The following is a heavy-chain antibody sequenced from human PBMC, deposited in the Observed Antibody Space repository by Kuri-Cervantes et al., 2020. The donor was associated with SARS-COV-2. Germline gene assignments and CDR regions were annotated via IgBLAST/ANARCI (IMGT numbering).Heavy chain of an antibody. V-gene: IGHV3-48*01. CDR3: AKDADSSGYYHAFDV. Sequence: GGSLRLSCAASGFTFSSYSMNWVRQAPGKGLEWVSYISSSSSTIYYADSVKGRFTISRDNAKNSLYLQMNSLRAEDTAVYYCAKDADSSGYYHAFDVWGQGTMVTVSS. D-gene: IGHD3-22*01. CDR1: GFTFSSYS. J-gene: IGHJ3*01. CDR2: ISSSSSTI.